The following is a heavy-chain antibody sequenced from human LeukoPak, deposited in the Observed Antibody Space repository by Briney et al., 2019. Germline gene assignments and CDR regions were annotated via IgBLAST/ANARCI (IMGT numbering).Heavy chain of an antibody. D-gene: IGHD5-12*01. Sequence: PSGTLSLTCAVSGGSISSSNWWSWVRQPPGKGLEWIGEIYHSGSTNYNPSLKSRVTISVDTSKNQFSLKLSSVTAADTAVYYCARRRRRYSGYDLGHWFDPWGQGTLVTVSS. CDR3: ARRRRRYSGYDLGHWFDP. J-gene: IGHJ5*02. CDR2: IYHSGST. V-gene: IGHV4-4*02. CDR1: GGSISSSNW.